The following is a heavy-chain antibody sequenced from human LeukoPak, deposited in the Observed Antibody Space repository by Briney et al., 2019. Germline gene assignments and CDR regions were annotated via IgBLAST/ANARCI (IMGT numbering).Heavy chain of an antibody. J-gene: IGHJ4*02. CDR1: GFTVSSNY. D-gene: IGHD5-18*01. CDR3: ARVSTGYSYALDY. CDR2: ISSSGSTI. V-gene: IGHV3-11*04. Sequence: SGGSLRLSCAASGFTVSSNYMSWVRQAPGKGLEWVSYISSSGSTIYYADSVKSRFTISRDNAKNSLYLQMNSLRAEDTAVYYCARVSTGYSYALDYWGQGTLVTVSS.